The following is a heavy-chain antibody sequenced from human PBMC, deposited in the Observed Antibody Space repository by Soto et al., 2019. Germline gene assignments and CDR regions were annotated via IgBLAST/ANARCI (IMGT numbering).Heavy chain of an antibody. CDR1: GFTFRSYS. Sequence: EVQLLESGGGLVQPGGSLRLSCAASGFTFRSYSMIWVRQAPGKGLEWVSAVSGSGGSTYYADSVKGRFTVSRDNSNNTVYLQMSSLRAEDTAVYYCAKVSLGSGSGREDYWGQGTLVTVSS. CDR2: VSGSGGST. V-gene: IGHV3-23*01. D-gene: IGHD6-19*01. CDR3: AKVSLGSGSGREDY. J-gene: IGHJ4*02.